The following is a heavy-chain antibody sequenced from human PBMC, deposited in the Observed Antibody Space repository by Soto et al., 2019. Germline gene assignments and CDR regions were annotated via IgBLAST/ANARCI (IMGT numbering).Heavy chain of an antibody. V-gene: IGHV1-3*01. CDR2: INAGNGNT. CDR3: ARDLQADY. J-gene: IGHJ4*02. Sequence: GASVKVSCKASGYTFTSYAMHWVRQAPGQSLECMGWINAGNGNTKYSQKFQGRVTITRDTSASTAYMELSSLRSEDTDVYYGARDLQADYWGQGTLVTVSS. CDR1: GYTFTSYA.